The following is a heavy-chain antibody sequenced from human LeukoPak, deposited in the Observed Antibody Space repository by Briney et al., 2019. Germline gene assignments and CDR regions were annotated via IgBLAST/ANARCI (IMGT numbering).Heavy chain of an antibody. J-gene: IGHJ3*02. CDR3: AREGSLLWFGEFPTTGAFDI. CDR2: ISSSSSYI. V-gene: IGHV3-21*01. D-gene: IGHD3-10*01. CDR1: GFIFSSYS. Sequence: GGSLRLSCAASGFIFSSYSMNWVRQAPGKGLEWVSSISSSSSYIYYADSVKGRFTISRDNAKNSLYLQMNSLRAEDTAVYYCAREGSLLWFGEFPTTGAFDIWGQGTMVTVSS.